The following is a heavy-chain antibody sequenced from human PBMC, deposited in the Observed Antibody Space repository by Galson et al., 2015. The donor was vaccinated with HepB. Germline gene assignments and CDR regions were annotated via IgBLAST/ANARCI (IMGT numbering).Heavy chain of an antibody. CDR3: ARDPVALVGATYYYYGMDV. CDR2: IIPILGIA. Sequence: SVKVSCKASGGTFSSYTISWVRQAPGQGLEWMGRIIPILGIADYAQKFQGRVTITADKSTSTAYMELSSLRSEDTAVYYCARDPVALVGATYYYYGMDVWGQGTMDTVSS. V-gene: IGHV1-69*04. CDR1: GGTFSSYT. J-gene: IGHJ6*02. D-gene: IGHD1-26*01.